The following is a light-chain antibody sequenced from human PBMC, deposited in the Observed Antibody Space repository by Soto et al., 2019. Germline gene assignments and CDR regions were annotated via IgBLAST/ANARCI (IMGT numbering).Light chain of an antibody. CDR1: SSDVGGYNY. CDR3: SSYTSSSSYV. CDR2: DVS. Sequence: QSVLTQPASVSGSPGQSITISCTGTSSDVGGYNYVSWYQQHPGKAHKLMIYDVSNRPSGVSNRFSGSKSGNTASLTISGLQAEDEADYYCSSYTSSSSYVFGTGTKVTAL. J-gene: IGLJ1*01. V-gene: IGLV2-14*01.